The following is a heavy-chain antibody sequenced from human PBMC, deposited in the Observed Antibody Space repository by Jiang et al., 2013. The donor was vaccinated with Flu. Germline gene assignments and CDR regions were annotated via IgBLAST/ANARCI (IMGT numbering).Heavy chain of an antibody. V-gene: IGHV1-69-2*01. CDR1: SFIDYC. Sequence: SFIDYCLHWVQQVPGKGLEWMGRIDPEDNETIYAEKFQGRVTITADTSADTAYMELSSLRSEDSAVYYCATESRSAFTSIDLGPYFYYYLHVWGEGTTVIVSS. J-gene: IGHJ6*03. CDR2: IDPEDNET. D-gene: IGHD1-26*01. CDR3: ATESRSAFTSIDLGPYFYYYLHV.